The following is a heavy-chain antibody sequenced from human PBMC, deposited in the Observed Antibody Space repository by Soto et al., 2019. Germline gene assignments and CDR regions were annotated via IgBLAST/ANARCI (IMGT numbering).Heavy chain of an antibody. CDR2: MNPNSGNT. CDR1: GCTFTSYD. V-gene: IGHV1-8*01. J-gene: IGHJ6*03. CDR3: ARGGLRYFDWLQSGYMDV. D-gene: IGHD3-9*01. Sequence: ASVTVSCKASGCTFTSYDINWVRQATGQGLEWMGWMNPNSGNTGYAQKFQGRVTMTRNTSISTAYMELSSLRSEDTAVYYCARGGLRYFDWLQSGYMDVWGKGTTVTVSS.